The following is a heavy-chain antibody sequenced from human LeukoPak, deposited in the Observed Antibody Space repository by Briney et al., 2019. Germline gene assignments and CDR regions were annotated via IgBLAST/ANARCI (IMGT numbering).Heavy chain of an antibody. CDR3: ARGLVGDDAFDI. D-gene: IGHD1-26*01. J-gene: IGHJ3*02. CDR2: IYYGGST. V-gene: IGHV4-59*11. CDR1: GGSISSHY. Sequence: SETLSLTCTVSGGSISSHYWSWIRQPPGKGLEWIGYIYYGGSTNYNPSLKSRVTISVDTSKNQFSLKLSSVTAADTAVYYCARGLVGDDAFDIWGQGTMVTVSS.